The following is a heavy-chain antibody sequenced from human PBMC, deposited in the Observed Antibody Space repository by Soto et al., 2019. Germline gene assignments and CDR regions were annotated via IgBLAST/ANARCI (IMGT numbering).Heavy chain of an antibody. Sequence: PSVTLPLTCTVSGGSISSGDYYWAWIRQPPRKGLEWIGTMYYSGSTYSNPSLKSRVTLSGDTSKNQFSLKPSSVTAADTAVYYWARGRGGGYYYGMDVWGQGTTVTVSS. CDR1: GGSISSGDYY. CDR2: MYYSGST. D-gene: IGHD3-10*01. J-gene: IGHJ6*02. CDR3: ARGRGGGYYYGMDV. V-gene: IGHV4-39*01.